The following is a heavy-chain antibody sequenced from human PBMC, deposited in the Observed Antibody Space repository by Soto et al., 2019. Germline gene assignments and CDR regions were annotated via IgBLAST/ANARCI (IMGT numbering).Heavy chain of an antibody. D-gene: IGHD5-18*01. Sequence: SVKVSCKASGGTFSSDAISWVRQAPGQGLEWMGGIIPIFGTANYAQKFQGRVTITADESTSTAYMELSSLRSEDKAVYYCARGFHVDTAMVGYYYYGMDVWGLG. CDR1: GGTFSSDA. J-gene: IGHJ6*02. CDR2: IIPIFGTA. V-gene: IGHV1-69*13. CDR3: ARGFHVDTAMVGYYYYGMDV.